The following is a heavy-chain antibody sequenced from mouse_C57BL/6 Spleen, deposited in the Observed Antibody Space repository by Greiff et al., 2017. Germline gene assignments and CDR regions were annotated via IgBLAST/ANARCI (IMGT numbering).Heavy chain of an antibody. CDR3: VRHDKHLYFDY. V-gene: IGHV10-1*01. J-gene: IGHJ2*01. CDR2: IRSKSNNYAT. CDR1: GFSFNTYA. Sequence: EVQGVESGGGLVQPKGSLKLSCAASGFSFNTYAMNWVRQAPGQGLEWVARIRSKSNNYATYYADSVKDRFTISRDDSESMLYLQMNNLKTEDTAMYYCVRHDKHLYFDYWGQGTTLTVSS.